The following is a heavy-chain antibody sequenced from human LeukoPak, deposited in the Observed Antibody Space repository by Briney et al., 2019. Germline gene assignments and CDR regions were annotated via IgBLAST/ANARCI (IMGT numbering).Heavy chain of an antibody. D-gene: IGHD5-18*01. V-gene: IGHV1-2*02. J-gene: IGHJ6*03. CDR2: INPHSGGT. CDR3: ARGVDTAVIPYYYYYMDV. Sequence: ASVKVSCTASGYTFTGYYMHWVRQAPGQGLEWMGWINPHSGGTNYAQKFQGRVTLTRDTSISTAYMELSSLRSDDTAVYYCARGVDTAVIPYYYYYMDVWGIGTTVTVSS. CDR1: GYTFTGYY.